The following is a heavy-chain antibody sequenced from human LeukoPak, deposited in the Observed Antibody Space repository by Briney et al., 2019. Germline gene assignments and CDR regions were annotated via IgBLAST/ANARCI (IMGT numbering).Heavy chain of an antibody. V-gene: IGHV3-7*01. CDR1: GLSFGSYW. J-gene: IGHJ4*02. D-gene: IGHD3-10*01. CDR2: IRKDGGDI. CDR3: ARGAFGDFSY. Sequence: GGSLRLSCAASGLSFGSYWMDWVRQAPGKGLEWVANIRKDGGDIHYLDSVKGRFTISRDNAKNSLYLQMKRLRAEDTAVYYCARGAFGDFSYWGQGILVTVSS.